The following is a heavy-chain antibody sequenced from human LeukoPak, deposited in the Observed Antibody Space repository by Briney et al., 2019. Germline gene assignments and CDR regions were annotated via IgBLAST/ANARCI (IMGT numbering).Heavy chain of an antibody. CDR2: ISSSSRTI. CDR1: GFTFSSYS. CDR3: AGYYYVSFDP. D-gene: IGHD3-10*02. Sequence: GGSLRLSCAASGFTFSSYSMNWVRQAPGKGLEWVSYISSSSRTIYYADSVKGRFTISRDNAKNSLYLQMNSLRAEDTAVYYCAGYYYVSFDPWGQGILVTVSS. J-gene: IGHJ5*02. V-gene: IGHV3-48*01.